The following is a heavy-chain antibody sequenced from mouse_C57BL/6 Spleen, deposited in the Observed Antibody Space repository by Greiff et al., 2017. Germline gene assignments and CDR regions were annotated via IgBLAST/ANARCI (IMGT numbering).Heavy chain of an antibody. CDR3: AVYCCGSGAY. D-gene: IGHD1-1*01. V-gene: IGHV1-69*01. Sequence: QVQLQQPGAELVMPGASVKLSCKASGYTFTSYWMHWVKQRPGQGLEWIGEIGPSDSYTNYNHKFKGKSTLTVDKSSSTAYMQLSSLTSEDSAVYYCAVYCCGSGAYWGQGTLVTVSA. CDR1: GYTFTSYW. J-gene: IGHJ3*01. CDR2: IGPSDSYT.